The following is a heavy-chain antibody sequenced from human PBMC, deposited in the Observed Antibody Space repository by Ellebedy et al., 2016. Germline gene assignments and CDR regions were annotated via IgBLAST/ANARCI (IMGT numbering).Heavy chain of an antibody. D-gene: IGHD5-12*01. V-gene: IGHV4-59*13. J-gene: IGHJ4*02. CDR3: ARAGSGYDCPDY. CDR1: GGSISSYY. Sequence: SETLSLXCTVSGGSISSYYWSWIRQPPGKGLEWIGYIYYSGSTNYNPSLKSRVTISVDTSKNQFSLKLSSVTAADTAVYYCARAGSGYDCPDYWGQGTLVTVSS. CDR2: IYYSGST.